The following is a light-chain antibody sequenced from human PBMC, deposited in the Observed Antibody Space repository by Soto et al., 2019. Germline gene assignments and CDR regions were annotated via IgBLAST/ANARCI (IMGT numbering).Light chain of an antibody. J-gene: IGLJ1*01. CDR1: SSTVGSYNL. Sequence: QSALTQPAYGYGVPGQSSSISCTRTSSTVGSYNLVSWYQQHPGKAPKLMIYEGIKRPSGVSNRFSGSKSGNTASLTISGLQAEDEADYYCCTYVGSSTYVFGTGTKVTVL. CDR3: CTYVGSSTYV. CDR2: EGI. V-gene: IGLV2-23*01.